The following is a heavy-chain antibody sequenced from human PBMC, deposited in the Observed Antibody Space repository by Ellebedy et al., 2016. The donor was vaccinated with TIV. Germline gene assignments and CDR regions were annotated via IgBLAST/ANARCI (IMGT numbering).Heavy chain of an antibody. V-gene: IGHV3-48*04. CDR3: ARVDSSGWYSGFDY. Sequence: GESLKISCAASGFSFSSYSMNWVRQAPGKGLEWVSYMSGSTITTYYADSVKGRFTISRDNAKNALYLQMNSLRAEDTAVYYCARVDSSGWYSGFDYWGQGTLVTVSS. J-gene: IGHJ4*02. CDR1: GFSFSSYS. D-gene: IGHD6-19*01. CDR2: MSGSTITT.